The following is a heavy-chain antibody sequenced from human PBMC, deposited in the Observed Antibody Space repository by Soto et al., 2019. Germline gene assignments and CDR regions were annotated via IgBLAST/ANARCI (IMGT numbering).Heavy chain of an antibody. CDR1: GASIRSGGYY. J-gene: IGHJ4*02. V-gene: IGHV4-31*03. D-gene: IGHD2-15*01. CDR2: IYYAGST. CDR3: ARIEMDSIK. Sequence: PSETLSLTCSVSGASIRSGGYYWSWLRQSPGKGLEWIGHIYYAGSTFYSPSLKSRLTISLDTSKNQFSLDLRSATAADTAMYYCARIEMDSIKWGRGTLVTVSS.